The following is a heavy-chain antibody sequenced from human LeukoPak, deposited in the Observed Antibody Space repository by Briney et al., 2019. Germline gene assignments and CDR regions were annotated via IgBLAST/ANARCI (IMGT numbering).Heavy chain of an antibody. CDR1: GFTFEDYA. CDR3: AKGVVRRALYFDY. J-gene: IGHJ4*02. D-gene: IGHD3-10*01. V-gene: IGHV3-9*01. CDR2: ISWNSGDI. Sequence: GGSLRLSCAASGFTFEDYAMPWVRQAPGKGLEWVSGISWNSGDIGYADSVKGRFTVSRDNAKNSLYLQMNGLRPDDTALYYCAKGVVRRALYFDYWGQGTLVTVSS.